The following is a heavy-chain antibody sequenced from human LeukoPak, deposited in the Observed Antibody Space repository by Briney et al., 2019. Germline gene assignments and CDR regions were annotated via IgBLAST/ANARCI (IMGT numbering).Heavy chain of an antibody. Sequence: EASVKVSCKASGYTFTSYGISWVRQAPGQGLEWMGWISAYNGNTNYAQKLQGRVTMTTDTSTSTAYMELRSLRSDDTAVYYCARDVPDSSWGPFDIWGRGTMVTVSS. CDR3: ARDVPDSSWGPFDI. J-gene: IGHJ3*02. CDR2: ISAYNGNT. CDR1: GYTFTSYG. D-gene: IGHD6-19*01. V-gene: IGHV1-18*01.